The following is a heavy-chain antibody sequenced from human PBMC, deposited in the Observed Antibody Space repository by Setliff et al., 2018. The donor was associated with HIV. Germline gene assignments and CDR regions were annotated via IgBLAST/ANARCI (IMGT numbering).Heavy chain of an antibody. J-gene: IGHJ6*03. CDR2: IRYDGSNT. D-gene: IGHD3-16*01. CDR1: GFTFSNYG. CDR3: ARGARGPYYYYYMDV. V-gene: IGHV3-30*02. Sequence: GGSLRLSCVASGFTFSNYGMHWVRQAPGKGLEWVAFIRYDGSNTYYVDSVKGRFTISRDNAKNSLYLQMNSLRAEDTAVYYCARGARGPYYYYYMDVWGKGTTVTVSS.